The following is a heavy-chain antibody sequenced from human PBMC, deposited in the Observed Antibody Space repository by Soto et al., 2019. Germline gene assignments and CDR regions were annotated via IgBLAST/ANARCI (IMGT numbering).Heavy chain of an antibody. CDR1: GFTFSNYA. Sequence: EVQLLESGGDLVQPGGSLRLSCAASGFTFSNYAMSGVRQAPGKGLEWVSTISGSAGGTYYADSVKGRFTISRDNSKNTLYLQMNSLRAEDTAVYYCAKDLISAVGKPRFDYWGQGTLVSVSS. V-gene: IGHV3-23*01. CDR3: AKDLISAVGKPRFDY. J-gene: IGHJ4*02. D-gene: IGHD6-19*01. CDR2: ISGSAGGT.